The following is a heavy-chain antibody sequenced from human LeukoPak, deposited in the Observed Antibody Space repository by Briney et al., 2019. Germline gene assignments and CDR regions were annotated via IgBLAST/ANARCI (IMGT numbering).Heavy chain of an antibody. CDR3: AATSGTALD. CDR1: GGSISSYY. V-gene: IGHV4-59*01. J-gene: IGHJ1*01. Sequence: PSETLSLTCTVSGGSISSYYWSWIRQPPGKGLEWIEYIYYSGSTNYNPSLKSRVTISVDTSKNQCSLKLSSVTAADTAVYYCAATSGTALDWGQGTLVTVSS. CDR2: IYYSGST. D-gene: IGHD3-10*01.